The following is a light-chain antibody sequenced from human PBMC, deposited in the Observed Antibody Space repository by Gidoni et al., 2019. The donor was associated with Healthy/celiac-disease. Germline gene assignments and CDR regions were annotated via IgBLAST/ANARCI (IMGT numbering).Light chain of an antibody. V-gene: IGKV3-11*01. CDR2: DAS. CDR3: QQRSNWPT. CDR1: QSVSSY. J-gene: IGKJ1*01. Sequence: EIVLTQSPATLSLSPGERATLSCRASQSVSSYLAWYQQKPGQAPRLLIYDASNRATGIPARFSGSGSGTDFTLNISSLEPEDFAVYYCQQRSNWPTFXQXTKVEIK.